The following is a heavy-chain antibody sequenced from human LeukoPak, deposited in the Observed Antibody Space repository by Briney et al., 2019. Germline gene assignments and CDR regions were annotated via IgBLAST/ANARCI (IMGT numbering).Heavy chain of an antibody. Sequence: GGSLRLSCAASGFTFSSYGMHWVRQAPGKGLEWVAVISYDGSNKYYADSVKGRFTISRDNSKNTLYLQMNSLRAEDTAVYYCAKDPYYGSGSYPHWGQGTLVTVSS. CDR2: ISYDGSNK. CDR3: AKDPYYGSGSYPH. V-gene: IGHV3-30*18. J-gene: IGHJ4*02. D-gene: IGHD3-10*01. CDR1: GFTFSSYG.